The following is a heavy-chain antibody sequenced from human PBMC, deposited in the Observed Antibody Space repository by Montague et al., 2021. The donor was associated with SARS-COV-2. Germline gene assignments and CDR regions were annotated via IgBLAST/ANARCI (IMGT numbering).Heavy chain of an antibody. V-gene: IGHV3-7*05. Sequence: SLRLSLSASGFTFSRYCMRWVRQATGKGLGRVHNIKQDGSEKYNVDSVKGRFTISRDNAKNSLYLQMNSLRAEDTAVYYCARVRVRSSSWFPDYYMDVWGKGTTFTVSS. J-gene: IGHJ6*03. D-gene: IGHD6-13*01. CDR3: ARVRVRSSSWFPDYYMDV. CDR2: IKQDGSEK. CDR1: GFTFSRYC.